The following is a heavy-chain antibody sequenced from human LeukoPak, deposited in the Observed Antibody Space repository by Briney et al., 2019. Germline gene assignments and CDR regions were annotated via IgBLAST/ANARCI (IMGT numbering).Heavy chain of an antibody. CDR3: AALGYAIFGVGDDAFDI. CDR1: GFTFSNSA. J-gene: IGHJ3*02. Sequence: SVKVSCKASGFTFSNSALQWVRQARGQGLEWIGWIIVDSGKTYDAKKIQGRVTITRDMSTTTAYLELSSLRSEDTAVYYCAALGYAIFGVGDDAFDIWGQGTMVTVSS. V-gene: IGHV1-58*01. CDR2: IIVDSGKT. D-gene: IGHD3-3*01.